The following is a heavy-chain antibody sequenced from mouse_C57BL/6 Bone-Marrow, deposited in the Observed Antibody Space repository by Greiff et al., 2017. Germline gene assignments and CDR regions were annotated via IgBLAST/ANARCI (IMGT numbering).Heavy chain of an antibody. CDR1: GYSFTSYY. D-gene: IGHD2-3*01. V-gene: IGHV1-66*01. J-gene: IGHJ2*01. Sequence: QVHVKQSGPELVKPGASVKISCKASGYSFTSYYIHWVKQRPGQGLEWIGWIYPGSGNTKYNEKFKGKATLTADTSSSTAYMQLSSLTSEYSAVYYCASRGGYCYYWGQGNTLTVAS. CDR3: ASRGGYCYY. CDR2: IYPGSGNT.